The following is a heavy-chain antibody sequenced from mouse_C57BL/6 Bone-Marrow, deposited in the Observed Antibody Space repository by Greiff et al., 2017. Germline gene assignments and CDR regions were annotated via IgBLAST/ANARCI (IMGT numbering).Heavy chain of an antibody. V-gene: IGHV1-5*01. CDR2: IYPGNSDT. CDR1: GYTFTSYW. J-gene: IGHJ3*01. Sequence: VQLQQSGTVLARPGASVKMSCKTSGYTFTSYWMHWVKQRPGQGLEWIGAIYPGNSDTSYNQKFKGKAKLTAVTSASTAYMELSSLTNEDSAVYYGTKDYYGSSPAWFAYWGQGTLVTVSA. CDR3: TKDYYGSSPAWFAY. D-gene: IGHD1-1*01.